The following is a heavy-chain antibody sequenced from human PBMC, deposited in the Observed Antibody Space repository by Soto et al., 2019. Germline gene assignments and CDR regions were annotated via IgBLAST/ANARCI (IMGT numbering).Heavy chain of an antibody. V-gene: IGHV1-2*02. J-gene: IGHJ4*02. CDR2: INPNSGGT. CDR3: ARLAWGLGGITH. D-gene: IGHD3-16*01. CDR1: GYTFTGYY. Sequence: QVQLVQSGAEVRKPGASVKVSCKASGYTFTGYYMHWVRQAPGQGLEWMGWINPNSGGTNYAQKFQGRVTMTRDTSISPAYMELSRLRSDDKAVYYCARLAWGLGGITHWGQGTLVTVSS.